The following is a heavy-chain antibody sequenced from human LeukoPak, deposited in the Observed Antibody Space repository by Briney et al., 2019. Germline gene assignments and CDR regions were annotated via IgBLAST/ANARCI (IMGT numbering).Heavy chain of an antibody. CDR3: ARTLIVGAIGWFDP. D-gene: IGHD1-26*01. CDR1: GGTFSSYA. J-gene: IGHJ5*02. V-gene: IGHV1-69*13. Sequence: AASVTVSCTASGGTFSSYAISWVRQAPGQGLEWMGGIIPIFGTANYAQKFQGRVTITADESTSTAYMELSSLRSEDTAVYYCARTLIVGAIGWFDPWGQGTLVTVSS. CDR2: IIPIFGTA.